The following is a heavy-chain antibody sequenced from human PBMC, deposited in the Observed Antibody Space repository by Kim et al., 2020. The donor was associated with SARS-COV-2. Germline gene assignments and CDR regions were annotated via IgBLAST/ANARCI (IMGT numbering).Heavy chain of an antibody. V-gene: IGHV1-8*01. CDR3: ARVSVGGFDP. Sequence: ASVKVSCKASGYTFTTYDINWVRQAPGQGLEWLGWVRPSTGDTGYGQKFQGRVSMTRDTSINTVYLELRRLRSDDTAVYYCARVSVGGFDPWGQGTLDTV. CDR2: VRPSTGDT. D-gene: IGHD1-26*01. CDR1: GYTFTTYD. J-gene: IGHJ5*02.